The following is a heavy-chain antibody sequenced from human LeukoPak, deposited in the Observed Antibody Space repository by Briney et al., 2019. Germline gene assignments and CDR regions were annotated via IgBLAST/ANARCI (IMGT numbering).Heavy chain of an antibody. CDR3: ARHGNWEPFDY. CDR2: VYYSGPT. CDR1: GASISSSNYY. D-gene: IGHD1-1*01. V-gene: IGHV4-39*01. J-gene: IGHJ4*02. Sequence: SETLSLTCVLSGASISSSNYYWAWIRQPPGKGLEWIGTVYYSGPTYYNPSLKSRLTISVDTSNNSISLKVTSLTAADTAVYYCARHGNWEPFDYWGQGSLVTVSS.